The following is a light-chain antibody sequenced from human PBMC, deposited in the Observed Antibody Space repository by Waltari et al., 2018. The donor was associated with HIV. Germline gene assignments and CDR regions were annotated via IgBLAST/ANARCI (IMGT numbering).Light chain of an antibody. V-gene: IGLV3-19*01. Sequence: SSELTQDPAVSVALGQTVRITCQGDSLRSYYASWYQQKPGQAPVLVIYGKNNRPSGIPDRFSGSSSGNTASLTITGAQAEDEADYYCNYRDSSGNHLEVFGGGTKLTVL. J-gene: IGLJ2*01. CDR2: GKN. CDR3: NYRDSSGNHLEV. CDR1: SLRSYY.